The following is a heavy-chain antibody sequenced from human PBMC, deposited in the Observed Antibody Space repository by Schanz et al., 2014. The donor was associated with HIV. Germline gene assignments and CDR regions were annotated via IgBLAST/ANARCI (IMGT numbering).Heavy chain of an antibody. V-gene: IGHV3-NL1*01. Sequence: QVQLVESGGGVVQPGRSLRLSCAASGFSFSSYGIQWVRQGPGKGLEWIATFGVSGTTTNYADSVKGRFTISRDNSKNTLYLQMNSLRAEDTAVYYCARRSTPGGYYGMDVWGQGTTVTVSS. CDR2: FGVSGTTT. D-gene: IGHD2-15*01. CDR3: ARRSTPGGYYGMDV. J-gene: IGHJ6*02. CDR1: GFSFSSYG.